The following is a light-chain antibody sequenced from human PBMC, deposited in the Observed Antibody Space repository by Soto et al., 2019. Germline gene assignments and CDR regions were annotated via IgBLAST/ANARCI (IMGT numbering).Light chain of an antibody. J-gene: IGLJ1*01. CDR2: EVS. Sequence: QSALTQPPSASGSPGQSVTISCTGTSSDGGGYNYVSWYQQHPGKAPELMIYEVSKRPSGVPDRVSGSKSGNTASLTVSGLQDEDEADYYCSSYAGSNNWNFGTGTKLTVL. CDR1: SSDGGGYNY. CDR3: SSYAGSNNWN. V-gene: IGLV2-8*01.